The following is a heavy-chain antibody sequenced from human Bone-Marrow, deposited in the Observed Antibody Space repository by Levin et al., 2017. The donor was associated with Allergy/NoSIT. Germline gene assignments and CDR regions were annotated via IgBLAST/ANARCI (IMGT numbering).Heavy chain of an antibody. J-gene: IGHJ4*02. D-gene: IGHD2-2*02. Sequence: SVKVSCKTSGGTFSTYAISWVRQAPGQGLEWMGGIIPLFGRANYAQKFQGRVTITADESTNTTYMALSSLRSDDTAVYYCARGTPYLYPDYWGQGTLVIVSS. V-gene: IGHV1-69*13. CDR2: IIPLFGRA. CDR3: ARGTPYLYPDY. CDR1: GGTFSTYA.